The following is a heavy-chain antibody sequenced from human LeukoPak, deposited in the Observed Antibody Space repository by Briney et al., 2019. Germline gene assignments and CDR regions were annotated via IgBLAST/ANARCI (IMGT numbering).Heavy chain of an antibody. D-gene: IGHD3-10*01. Sequence: ASVKVSCKASGYTFTSYYMHWVRQAPGQGLEWMGWINPNSGGTNYAQKFQGRVTMTRDTSISTAYMELSRLRSDDTAVYYCARITYYYGSGSPWNFDYWGQGTLVTVSS. CDR2: INPNSGGT. J-gene: IGHJ4*02. V-gene: IGHV1-2*02. CDR3: ARITYYYGSGSPWNFDY. CDR1: GYTFTSYY.